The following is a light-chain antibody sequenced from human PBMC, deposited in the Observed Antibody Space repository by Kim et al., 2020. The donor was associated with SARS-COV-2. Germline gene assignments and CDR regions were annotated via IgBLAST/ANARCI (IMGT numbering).Light chain of an antibody. J-gene: IGLJ2*01. CDR2: QDS. CDR1: KLGDKY. V-gene: IGLV3-1*01. CDR3: QAWDSSTAVV. Sequence: SYELTQPPSVSVSPGQTASITCSGDKLGDKYACWYQQKPGQSPVLVIYQDSKRPSGIPERFSGPNAGNTATLTISGTQAMDEADYYCQAWDSSTAVVFGGGTQLTVL.